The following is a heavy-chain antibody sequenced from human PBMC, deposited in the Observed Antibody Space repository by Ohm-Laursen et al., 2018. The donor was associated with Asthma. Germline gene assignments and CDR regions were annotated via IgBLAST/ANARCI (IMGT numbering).Heavy chain of an antibody. CDR2: INWSGQST. Sequence: SLRLSCTASGFTFNDYGMSWVRQAPGKGLEWVSGINWSGQSTGYADSVKGRFTISRDNAENTLYLQMNSLRAEDTAVYYCARTAYGDYYFDYWGQGTLVTVSS. D-gene: IGHD4-17*01. CDR3: ARTAYGDYYFDY. J-gene: IGHJ4*02. V-gene: IGHV3-20*04. CDR1: GFTFNDYG.